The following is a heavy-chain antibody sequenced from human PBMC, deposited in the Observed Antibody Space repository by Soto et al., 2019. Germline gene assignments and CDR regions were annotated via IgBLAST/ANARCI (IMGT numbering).Heavy chain of an antibody. V-gene: IGHV4-30-2*01. J-gene: IGHJ6*02. CDR1: GGSISSGGYS. CDR3: ASTPSVVAAGAGMDV. Sequence: SETLSLTCAVSGGSISSGGYSWSWIRQPPGKGLEWIGYIYHSGSTYYNPSLKSRVTISVDRSKNQFSLKLSSVTAADTAVYYCASTPSVVAAGAGMDVWGQGXTVTVSS. CDR2: IYHSGST. D-gene: IGHD2-15*01.